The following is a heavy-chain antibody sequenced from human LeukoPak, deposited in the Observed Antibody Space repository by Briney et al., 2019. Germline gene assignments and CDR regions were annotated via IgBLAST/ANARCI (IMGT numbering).Heavy chain of an antibody. J-gene: IGHJ2*01. Sequence: GGSLRLSCAASGFTFSTYAMSRVRQAPGKGLEWVSVISSSAGSTYYADSVKGRFTISRDNSKNTLYLQMNSLRAEDTAVYYCAKHPRAYCGGDCYLDWYFDVWGRGTLVTVSS. CDR3: AKHPRAYCGGDCYLDWYFDV. V-gene: IGHV3-23*01. CDR1: GFTFSTYA. D-gene: IGHD2-21*01. CDR2: ISSSAGST.